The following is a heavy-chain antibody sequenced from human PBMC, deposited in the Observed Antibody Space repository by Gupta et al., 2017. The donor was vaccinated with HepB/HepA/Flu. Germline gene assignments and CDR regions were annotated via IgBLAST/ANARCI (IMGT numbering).Heavy chain of an antibody. CDR2: ISAYNGKT. CDR1: GYTFTSYG. Sequence: VQLVRSGGEVKNPGASGTLSCKASGYTFTSYGFTWVRQAPGQGLEWIGWISAYNGKTDYEQKFQGRVTMTTETSKSTAYMELRSLRSDDTAVYYCGRWGPMYYYMDVWGKGTTVSVSS. J-gene: IGHJ6*03. CDR3: GRWGPMYYYMDV. D-gene: IGHD2-2*01. V-gene: IGHV1-18*01.